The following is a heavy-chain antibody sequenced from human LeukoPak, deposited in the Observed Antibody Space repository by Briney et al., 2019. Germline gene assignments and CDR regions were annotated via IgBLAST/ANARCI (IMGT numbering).Heavy chain of an antibody. Sequence: PSETLSLTCTVSGGSISGYFWSWIRQPPGKGLEGGGHTYYSGSTNYNPSLESRVTVSLDTSKNQFSLKLTSVTAADTAVYYCAGLPRGTRPPDYFQHWGQGTLVTVSS. V-gene: IGHV4-59*08. CDR1: GGSISGYF. CDR3: AGLPRGTRPPDYFQH. J-gene: IGHJ1*01. D-gene: IGHD1-1*01. CDR2: TYYSGST.